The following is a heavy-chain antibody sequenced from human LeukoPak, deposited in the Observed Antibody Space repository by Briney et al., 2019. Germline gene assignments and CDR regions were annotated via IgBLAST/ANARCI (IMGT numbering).Heavy chain of an antibody. Sequence: PSETLSLTCAVYGGSFSGYYWSWIRQPPGKGLEWIGEINHSGSTNYNPSLKSRVTISVDTSKNQFSLKLSSVTAADTAVYYCARWIAARRGYYYCYYMDVWGKGTTVTVSS. CDR3: ARWIAARRGYYYCYYMDV. V-gene: IGHV4-34*01. CDR1: GGSFSGYY. J-gene: IGHJ6*03. CDR2: INHSGST. D-gene: IGHD6-6*01.